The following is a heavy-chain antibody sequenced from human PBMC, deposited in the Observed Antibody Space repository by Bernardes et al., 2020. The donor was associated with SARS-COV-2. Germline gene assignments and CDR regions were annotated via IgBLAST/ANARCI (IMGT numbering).Heavy chain of an antibody. CDR2: ISAYNGNT. V-gene: IGHV1-18*04. J-gene: IGHJ1*01. CDR3: ARVSCSGGSCYSKYFQH. D-gene: IGHD2-15*01. CDR1: GYTFTSYG. Sequence: VKVSCKASGYTFTSYGISWVRQAPGQGLEWMGWISAYNGNTNYAQKLQGRVTMTTDTSTSTAYMELRSLRSDDTAVYYCARVSCSGGSCYSKYFQHWGQGTLVTVSS.